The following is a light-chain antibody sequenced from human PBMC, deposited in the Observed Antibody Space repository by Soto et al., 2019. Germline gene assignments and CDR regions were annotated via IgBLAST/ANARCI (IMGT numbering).Light chain of an antibody. CDR1: HSILYTANNRNY. V-gene: IGKV4-1*01. J-gene: IGKJ1*01. CDR3: QQYYTNYQST. Sequence: DIVMTQSPDSLPVSLGERATINCKSSHSILYTANNRNYLAWYQQKPGQPPKLLIYWASTRESGVPDRFSGSGSGTDFTLTISSLQAEDVAVYYGQQYYTNYQSTFGQGTKVEIK. CDR2: WAS.